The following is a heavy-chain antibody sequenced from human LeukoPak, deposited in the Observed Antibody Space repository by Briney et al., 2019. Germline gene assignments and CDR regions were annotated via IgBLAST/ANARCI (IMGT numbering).Heavy chain of an antibody. CDR1: GSSFSSNW. J-gene: IGHJ4*02. CDR2: IYTGDSDI. V-gene: IGHV5-51*01. CDR3: ARRRPLVSNLHYFDY. Sequence: GEPLQISFKASGSSFSSNWIAWVRQMPGKGREGMGNIYTGDSDIRYGPSFQGKITISADMSISTAHLQWSSLKASDTAMYYCARRRPLVSNLHYFDYWGQGTLVTVSS. D-gene: IGHD6-6*01.